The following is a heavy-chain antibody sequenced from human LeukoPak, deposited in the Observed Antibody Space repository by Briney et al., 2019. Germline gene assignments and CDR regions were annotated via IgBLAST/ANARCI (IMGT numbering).Heavy chain of an antibody. D-gene: IGHD1-26*01. J-gene: IGHJ4*02. V-gene: IGHV4-34*01. Sequence: SETLSLTCAVYGGSFSGYYWSWIRQPPGKGLVWIGEINHSGSTNYNPSLKSRVTISVDTSKNQFSLKLSSVTAADTAVYYCARTPSGPSDYWGQGTLVTVSS. CDR3: ARTPSGPSDY. CDR1: GGSFSGYY. CDR2: INHSGST.